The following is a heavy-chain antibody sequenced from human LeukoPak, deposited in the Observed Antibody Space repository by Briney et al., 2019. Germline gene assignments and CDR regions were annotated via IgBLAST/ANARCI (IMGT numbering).Heavy chain of an antibody. CDR3: AKDISLSDYDILTGTGFDY. D-gene: IGHD3-9*01. CDR2: ISWNSGST. J-gene: IGHJ4*02. CDR1: GFTFDDYD. Sequence: PGRSLRLSCAASGFTFDDYDIHWVRQAPGKGLEWVSGISWNSGSTGYADSVKGRFTISRDNAKNSLYLQMNSLRPEDTAVYYCAKDISLSDYDILTGTGFDYWGQGTLVTVSP. V-gene: IGHV3-9*01.